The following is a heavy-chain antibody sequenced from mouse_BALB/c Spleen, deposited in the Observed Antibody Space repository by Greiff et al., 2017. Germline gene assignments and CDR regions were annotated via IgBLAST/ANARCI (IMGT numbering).Heavy chain of an antibody. V-gene: IGHV14-4*02. CDR2: IDPENGDT. CDR1: GFNIKDYY. CDR3: FYGSSFDY. J-gene: IGHJ2*01. D-gene: IGHD1-1*01. Sequence: VQLQQSGAELVRSGASVKLSCTASGFNIKDYYMHWVKQRPEQGLEWIGWIDPENGDTEYAPKFQGKATMTADTSSNTAYLQLSSLTSEDTAVYYCFYGSSFDYWGQGTTLTVSS.